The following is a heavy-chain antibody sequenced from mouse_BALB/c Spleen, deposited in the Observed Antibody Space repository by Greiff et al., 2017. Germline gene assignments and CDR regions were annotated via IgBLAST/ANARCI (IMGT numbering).Heavy chain of an antibody. J-gene: IGHJ4*01. V-gene: IGHV5-17*02. CDR2: ISSGSSTI. D-gene: IGHD2-14*01. Sequence: DVMLVESGGGLVQPGGSRKLSCAASGFTFSSFGMHWVRQAPEKGLEWVAYISSGSSTIYYADTVKGRFTISRDNPKNTLFLQMTSLRSEDTAMYYCARLDYRYDGYYAMDYWGQGTSVTVSS. CDR1: GFTFSSFG. CDR3: ARLDYRYDGYYAMDY.